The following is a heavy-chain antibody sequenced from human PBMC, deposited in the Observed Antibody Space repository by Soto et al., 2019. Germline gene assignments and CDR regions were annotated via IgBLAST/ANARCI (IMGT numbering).Heavy chain of an antibody. V-gene: IGHV1-18*01. CDR2: ISTYNGNT. Sequence: ASVKVSCKXSGYSFTTSGITWVRQAPGQGLEWMGWISTYNGNTNYAQKLQDRVTLTTDTSTSTAYMELRSLRSDDTAVYYCARRLYGDYDYWGQGTLVTVSS. J-gene: IGHJ4*02. CDR1: GYSFTTSG. D-gene: IGHD4-17*01. CDR3: ARRLYGDYDY.